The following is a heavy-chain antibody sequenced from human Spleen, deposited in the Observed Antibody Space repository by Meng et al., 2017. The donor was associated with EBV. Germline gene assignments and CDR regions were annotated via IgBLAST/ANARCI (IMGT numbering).Heavy chain of an antibody. J-gene: IGHJ5*02. CDR1: DTSFSGYF. V-gene: IGHV4-34*01. CDR3: AKGRTVARSPWFDP. Sequence: QVQLQQWGAGLLKPSETLSLTCAVYDTSFSGYFWSWIRQSPGKRLEWIGEINHSGSTSYNPSLKSRVAISVDTSKNQFSLKLRSVTAADTAVYYCAKGRTVARSPWFDPWGQGALVTVAS. D-gene: IGHD6-6*01. CDR2: INHSGST.